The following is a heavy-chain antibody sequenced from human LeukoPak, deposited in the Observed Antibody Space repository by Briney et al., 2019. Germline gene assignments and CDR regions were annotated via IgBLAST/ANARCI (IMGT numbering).Heavy chain of an antibody. J-gene: IGHJ6*02. D-gene: IGHD3-10*01. CDR3: ARDTLVFQKYYGMDV. V-gene: IGHV4-4*07. Sequence: SETLSLTCTVSGGSISSYYWSWIRQPAGKGLEWIGRIYTSGSTNYNPSLKSRVTMSVDTSKNQFSLKLSSVTAADTAVYYCARDTLVFQKYYGMDVWGQRTTVTVSS. CDR1: GGSISSYY. CDR2: IYTSGST.